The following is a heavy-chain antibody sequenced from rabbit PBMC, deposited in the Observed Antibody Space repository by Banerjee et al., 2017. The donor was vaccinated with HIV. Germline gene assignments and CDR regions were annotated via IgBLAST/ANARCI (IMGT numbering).Heavy chain of an antibody. CDR3: ARGGGGYAGYGHGDDAFDP. CDR1: GFSFSNKYV. Sequence: QEQLEESGGDLVKPEGSLTLTCTASGFSFSNKYVMCWVRQAPGKGLEWIACINTSSGSTVYATWAKGRFTISRTSSTTVALQMTSLTAADTATHFCARGGGGYAGYGHGDDAFDPWGPGTLVTVS. V-gene: IGHV1S45*01. J-gene: IGHJ2*01. CDR2: INTSSGST. D-gene: IGHD7-1*01.